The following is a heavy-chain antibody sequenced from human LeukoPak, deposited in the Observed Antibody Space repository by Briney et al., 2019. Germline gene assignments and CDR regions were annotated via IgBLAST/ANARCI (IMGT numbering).Heavy chain of an antibody. D-gene: IGHD3-10*01. V-gene: IGHV4-38-2*02. CDR1: GYSISSGYY. Sequence: SETLSLTCTVSGYSISSGYYWGWIRQPPGKGLEWIGSIYHSGSTYYNPSLKSRVTISVDTSKNQFSLKLSSVTAADTAVYYCARVGFVEVYYWGQGTLVTVSS. J-gene: IGHJ4*02. CDR2: IYHSGST. CDR3: ARVGFVEVYY.